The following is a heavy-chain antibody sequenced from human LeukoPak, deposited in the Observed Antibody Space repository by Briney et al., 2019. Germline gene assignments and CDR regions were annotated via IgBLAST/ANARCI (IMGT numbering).Heavy chain of an antibody. CDR1: GFTFSDFW. V-gene: IGHV4-39*01. CDR2: IYYSGST. CDR3: ARGSSSGWYGGWFDP. D-gene: IGHD6-19*01. Sequence: AGGSLRLSCAASGFTFSDFWVEWFRQAPGKGLEWIGSIYYSGSTYYNPSLKSRVTISVDTPKNQFSLKLSSVTAADTAVYYCARGSSSGWYGGWFDPWGQGTLVTVSS. J-gene: IGHJ5*02.